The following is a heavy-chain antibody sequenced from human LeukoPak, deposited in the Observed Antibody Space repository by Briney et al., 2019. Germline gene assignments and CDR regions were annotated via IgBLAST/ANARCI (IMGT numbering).Heavy chain of an antibody. D-gene: IGHD3-22*01. Sequence: GGSLRLSCAASGFNFHNYAMYWVRQPPGKGLEWVSGISWNSGNIDYADSVKGRFTVSRDNTKNSLFLQTDGLRTEDTALYFCAKGHSGYYYRSLFDSWGQGTLVTVSS. J-gene: IGHJ4*02. CDR3: AKGHSGYYYRSLFDS. CDR2: ISWNSGNI. CDR1: GFNFHNYA. V-gene: IGHV3-9*01.